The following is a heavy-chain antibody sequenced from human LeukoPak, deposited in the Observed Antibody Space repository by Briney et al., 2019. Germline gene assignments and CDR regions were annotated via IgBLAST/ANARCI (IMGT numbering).Heavy chain of an antibody. Sequence: ASVKVSCKASGYTFTGYYMHWVRQAPGQGLEWMGRINPNSGGTNYAQKFQGRVTMTRDTSISTAYMELSRLRSDDPAVYYCARATRRITIFGVVIMDSYYYYYGMDVWGQGTTVTVSS. CDR1: GYTFTGYY. D-gene: IGHD3-3*01. J-gene: IGHJ6*02. CDR3: ARATRRITIFGVVIMDSYYYYYGMDV. V-gene: IGHV1-2*06. CDR2: INPNSGGT.